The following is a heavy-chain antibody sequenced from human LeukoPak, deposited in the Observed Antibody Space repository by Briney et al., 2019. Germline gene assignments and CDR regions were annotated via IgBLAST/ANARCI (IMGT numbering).Heavy chain of an antibody. CDR3: ARASASTGHAFDI. D-gene: IGHD2-8*02. J-gene: IGHJ3*02. Sequence: SQTLSLTCTVSGGSISSGGYSWSWIRQHPGKGLEWIGYIYYSGSTYYNPSLKSRVTISVDTSKNQFSLKLSSVTAADTAVYYCARASASTGHAFDIWGQGTMVTVSS. CDR1: GGSISSGGYS. CDR2: IYYSGST. V-gene: IGHV4-31*03.